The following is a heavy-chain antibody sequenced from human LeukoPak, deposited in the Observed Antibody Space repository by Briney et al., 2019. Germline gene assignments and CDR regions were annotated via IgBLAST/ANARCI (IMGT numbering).Heavy chain of an antibody. Sequence: SETLSLTCTVSGGSITNDYWNWIRQSSGKQLEWIGSIHYSGTINYSPSLKSRITISLDTSKNQFSLKLSSVTAADTAMYYCATSYDHGWLIGSWGQGTLVTVSS. V-gene: IGHV4-59*01. CDR2: IHYSGTI. CDR3: ATSYDHGWLIGS. CDR1: GGSITNDY. D-gene: IGHD3-16*01. J-gene: IGHJ4*02.